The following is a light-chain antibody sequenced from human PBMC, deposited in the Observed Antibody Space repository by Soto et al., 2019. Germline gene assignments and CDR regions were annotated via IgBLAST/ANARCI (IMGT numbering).Light chain of an antibody. CDR1: QSVGSN. V-gene: IGKV3-15*01. Sequence: EIVLTQSPGTLSLSPGERATLYCRASQSVGSNYLAWYQQKPGQAPRLLIFGASTRATGIPARFSGSGSGTEFTLTITSLQSEDFAVYYCQQYNDWPPYTFGQGTKVDIK. J-gene: IGKJ2*01. CDR2: GAS. CDR3: QQYNDWPPYT.